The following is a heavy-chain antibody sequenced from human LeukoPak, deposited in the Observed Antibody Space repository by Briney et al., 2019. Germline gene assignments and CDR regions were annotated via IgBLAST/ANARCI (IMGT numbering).Heavy chain of an antibody. Sequence: PSETLSLTCAVYGGSFSGYYWSWIRQPPGKGLEWIGEINHCGSTNYNPPLKSRVTIAVDTSKNQFSLKLSSVTAADTAVYYCATGGDILTGYYSDAFDIWGQGTMVTVSS. J-gene: IGHJ3*02. CDR1: GGSFSGYY. D-gene: IGHD3-9*01. CDR3: ATGGDILTGYYSDAFDI. CDR2: INHCGST. V-gene: IGHV4-34*01.